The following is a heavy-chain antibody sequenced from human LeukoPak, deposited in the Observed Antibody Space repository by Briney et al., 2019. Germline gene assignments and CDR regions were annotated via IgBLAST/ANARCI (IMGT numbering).Heavy chain of an antibody. V-gene: IGHV3-74*01. CDR3: TRDLMDYDVSTGLHHYYMDV. CDR2: IKSDGSN. D-gene: IGHD3-9*01. CDR1: GFTSSTYW. J-gene: IGHJ6*02. Sequence: GGSLRLSCAASGFTSSTYWMHWVRQAPGKGLVWVSRIKSDGSNYYADSVKGRFTISRDNAKNTLYLQMNTLRVEDTAVYYCTRDLMDYDVSTGLHHYYMDVWGQGTTVTVSS.